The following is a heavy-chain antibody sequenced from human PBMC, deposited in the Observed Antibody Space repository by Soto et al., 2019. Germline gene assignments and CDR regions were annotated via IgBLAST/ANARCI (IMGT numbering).Heavy chain of an antibody. V-gene: IGHV1-3*01. CDR3: AREGVRGMDV. Sequence: ASVKVSCKASGYTFTSYAMHWVRQAPGQRLEWMGWINAGNGNTKYSQKFQGRVTMTRNTSTSTAYMELSSLRSEDTAVDYCAREGVRGMDVWGQGTTVTVSS. CDR2: INAGNGNT. D-gene: IGHD3-16*01. J-gene: IGHJ6*02. CDR1: GYTFTSYA.